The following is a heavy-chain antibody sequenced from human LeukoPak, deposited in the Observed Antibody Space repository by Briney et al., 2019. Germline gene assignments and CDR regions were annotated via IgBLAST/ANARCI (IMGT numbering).Heavy chain of an antibody. J-gene: IGHJ4*02. CDR2: IHYSGST. Sequence: SETLSLTCAVSGASISNYYWSWIRQPPGKGLEWIGYIHYSGSTNYNPSLKSRVTISVDTSKNQFSLMLSSVTAADTAVYYCARHSSSYYDFDYWGQGTLVTVSS. V-gene: IGHV4-59*08. D-gene: IGHD6-13*01. CDR1: GASISNYY. CDR3: ARHSSSYYDFDY.